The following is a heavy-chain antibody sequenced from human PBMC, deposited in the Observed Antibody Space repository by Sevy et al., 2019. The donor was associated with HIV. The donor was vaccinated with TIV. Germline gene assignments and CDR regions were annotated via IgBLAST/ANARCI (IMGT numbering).Heavy chain of an antibody. J-gene: IGHJ3*02. CDR3: AGGNHVVVVAATRAFDI. V-gene: IGHV4-34*01. Sequence: SETLSLTCAVYGGSFSGYYWSWIRQPPGKGLEWIGEINHSGSTNYNPSLKSRVTISVDTSKNQFSLKLSSVTAADTAVYYCAGGNHVVVVAATRAFDIWGQGTMVTVSS. CDR2: INHSGST. CDR1: GGSFSGYY. D-gene: IGHD2-15*01.